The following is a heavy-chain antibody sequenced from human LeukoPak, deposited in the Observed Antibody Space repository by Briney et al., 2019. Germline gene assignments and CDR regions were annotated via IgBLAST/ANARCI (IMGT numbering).Heavy chain of an antibody. J-gene: IGHJ6*02. CDR2: ITWSGAAT. Sequence: CPGGSLRLSCAASGYTFNDYGVSWVRHAPTKGLEWISGITWSGAATAYADSVKGRFTISRGNAKNSLFLEMNSLTAEDTALYYCARGFRDGPLYGMDVWGQGTTVTVSS. D-gene: IGHD2-21*01. V-gene: IGHV3-20*04. CDR1: GYTFNDYG. CDR3: ARGFRDGPLYGMDV.